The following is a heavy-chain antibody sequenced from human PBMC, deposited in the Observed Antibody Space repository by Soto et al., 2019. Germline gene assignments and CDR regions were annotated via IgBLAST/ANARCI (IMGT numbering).Heavy chain of an antibody. CDR3: ARDQGGYNIGYYFDY. CDR2: IYYSGST. J-gene: IGHJ4*02. Sequence: TLSLTCTVSGGSISSGGYYWSWIRQHPGEGLEWIGYIYYSGSTYYNPSLKSRVTISVDTSKNQFSLKLSSVTAADTAVYYCARDQGGYNIGYYFDYWGQGTLVTVSS. V-gene: IGHV4-31*03. D-gene: IGHD5-12*01. CDR1: GGSISSGGYY.